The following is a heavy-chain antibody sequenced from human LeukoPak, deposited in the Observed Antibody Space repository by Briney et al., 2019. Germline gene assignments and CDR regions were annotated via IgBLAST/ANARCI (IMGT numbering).Heavy chain of an antibody. V-gene: IGHV1-2*02. CDR3: ARYIAAAGTAVDY. CDR2: INPNSGGT. Sequence: SVKVSCKASVSTFTGYYIHWGREAPGHGLGELGWINPNSGGTNYAQKFQGRVTMTRDTSISTAYTELSRLRSDDTAVYYCARYIAAAGTAVDYWGQGTLVTVSS. J-gene: IGHJ4*02. CDR1: VSTFTGYY. D-gene: IGHD6-13*01.